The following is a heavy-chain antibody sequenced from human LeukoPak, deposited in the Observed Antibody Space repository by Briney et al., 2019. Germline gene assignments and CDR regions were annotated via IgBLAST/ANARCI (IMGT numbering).Heavy chain of an antibody. V-gene: IGHV4-59*01. D-gene: IGHD6-19*01. J-gene: IGHJ5*01. Sequence: PSETLSLTFTVSGGSMSSYYWSWIRQPPGKGLEWIAYIYYSGSTNYNPSLKSRLTISVDTSKNQFSLKLSSVTAADTAVYYCARAAVAGIWFDSWGQGTLVTVSS. CDR2: IYYSGST. CDR1: GGSMSSYY. CDR3: ARAAVAGIWFDS.